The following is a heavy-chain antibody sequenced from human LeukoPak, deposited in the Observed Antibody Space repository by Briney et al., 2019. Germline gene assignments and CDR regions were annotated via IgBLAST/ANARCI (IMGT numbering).Heavy chain of an antibody. CDR1: GGSISSGSYY. V-gene: IGHV4-61*02. Sequence: SETLSLTCTVSGGSISSGSYYWSWIRQPAGKGLEWIGRIHNSGSTNYNPSLKSRVTMSVDTSKNQFSLKLSSVTAADTAVYYCARYCGSTNCYVDAFDIWGQGTVVTVSS. D-gene: IGHD2-2*01. J-gene: IGHJ3*02. CDR2: IHNSGST. CDR3: ARYCGSTNCYVDAFDI.